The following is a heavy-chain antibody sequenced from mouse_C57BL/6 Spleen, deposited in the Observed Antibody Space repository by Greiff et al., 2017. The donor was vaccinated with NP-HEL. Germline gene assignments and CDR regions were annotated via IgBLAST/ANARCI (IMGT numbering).Heavy chain of an antibody. CDR2: IYPGDGDT. CDR1: GYAFSSYW. Sequence: VQLQQSGAELVKPGASVKISCKASGYAFSSYWMNWVKQRPGKGLEWIGQIYPGDGDTNYNGKFKGKATLTADKSSSTAYMQLSSLTSEDSAVYFCASVVDYYGNFLDYWGQGTTLTVSS. J-gene: IGHJ2*01. D-gene: IGHD2-1*01. CDR3: ASVVDYYGNFLDY. V-gene: IGHV1-80*01.